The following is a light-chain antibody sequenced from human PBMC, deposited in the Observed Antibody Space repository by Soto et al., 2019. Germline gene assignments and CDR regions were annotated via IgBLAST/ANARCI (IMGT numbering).Light chain of an antibody. CDR3: VLYMGRGIWV. V-gene: IGLV8-61*01. CDR2: STN. Sequence: QTVVTQEPSFSVSPGGTVTLTCGLSSGSVSTSYYPSWYQQTPGQAPRTLIYSTNTRSSGVPDRFSGSILGNKAALTITGAQADDESDYYCVLYMGRGIWVSGGGTHLTVL. CDR1: SGSVSTSYY. J-gene: IGLJ3*02.